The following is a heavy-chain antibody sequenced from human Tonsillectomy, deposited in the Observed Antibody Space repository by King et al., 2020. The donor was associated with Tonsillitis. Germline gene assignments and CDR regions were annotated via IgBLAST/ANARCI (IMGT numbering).Heavy chain of an antibody. J-gene: IGHJ4*02. Sequence: VQLQESGPGLVKPSETLSLTCTVSGGSISSSSYYWGWIRQPPGKGLEWIGSIYYSGSTYYNPPLKSRVTISVDTSKNQFSLKLSSVTAADTAVYYCARTNTLRRGVDYWGQGTLVTVSS. V-gene: IGHV4-39*01. D-gene: IGHD3-16*01. CDR3: ARTNTLRRGVDY. CDR2: IYYSGST. CDR1: GGSISSSSYY.